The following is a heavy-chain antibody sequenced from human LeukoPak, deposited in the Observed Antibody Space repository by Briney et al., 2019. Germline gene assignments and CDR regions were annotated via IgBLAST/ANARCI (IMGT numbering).Heavy chain of an antibody. CDR2: IFHSGST. D-gene: IGHD3-22*01. J-gene: IGHJ4*02. CDR3: ARVSDSGYAFDY. Sequence: TSRTLSLTCAISGDFISGSNWWSWVRLPPGKGLEWIGEIFHSGSTNYNPSLRSRVTFSLDTSKNQFSVRLNSVTAADTAVYYCARVSDSGYAFDYWGQGTLVTVSS. CDR1: GDFISGSNW. V-gene: IGHV4-4*02.